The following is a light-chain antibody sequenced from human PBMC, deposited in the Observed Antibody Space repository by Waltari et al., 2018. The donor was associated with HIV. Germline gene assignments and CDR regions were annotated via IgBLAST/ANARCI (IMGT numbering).Light chain of an antibody. CDR1: RSDIGAYNR. CDR2: EVT. CDR3: SSYTTSSTWV. Sequence: QSAMTQPPSVSGSLGQSVTISCTGTRSDIGAYNRVSWYQQSPGTAPKLRIYEVTHRPSGVPRRFSGSESGNTASLTISGLQADDEADYYGSSYTTSSTWVFGGGTKLTVL. J-gene: IGLJ3*02. V-gene: IGLV2-18*02.